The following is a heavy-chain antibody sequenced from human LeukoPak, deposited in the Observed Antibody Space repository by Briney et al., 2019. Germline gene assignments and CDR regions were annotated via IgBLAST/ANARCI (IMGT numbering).Heavy chain of an antibody. Sequence: SVKVSCKASGGTFSSYAISWVRQAPGQGLEWMGGIIPIFGTANYAQKFQGRVTITTDESTSTAYMGMSSLRSEDTAVYYCARGSGYSYSRFDPWGQGTLVTVSS. J-gene: IGHJ5*02. CDR2: IIPIFGTA. CDR3: ARGSGYSYSRFDP. D-gene: IGHD5-18*01. CDR1: GGTFSSYA. V-gene: IGHV1-69*05.